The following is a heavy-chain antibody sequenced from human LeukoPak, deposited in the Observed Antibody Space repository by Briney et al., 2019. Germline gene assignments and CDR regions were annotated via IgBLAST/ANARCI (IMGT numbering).Heavy chain of an antibody. CDR3: AKDDAYLTQLLCLHCDY. D-gene: IGHD2-2*01. CDR1: GFTFSSYG. V-gene: IGHV3-30*18. Sequence: GRSLRPSCAASGFTFSSYGMHWVRQAPGKGLEWVAVISYDGSNKYYADSVKGRFTISRDNSKNTLYLQMNSLRAEDTAVYYCAKDDAYLTQLLCLHCDYWGQGTLVTVSS. CDR2: ISYDGSNK. J-gene: IGHJ4*02.